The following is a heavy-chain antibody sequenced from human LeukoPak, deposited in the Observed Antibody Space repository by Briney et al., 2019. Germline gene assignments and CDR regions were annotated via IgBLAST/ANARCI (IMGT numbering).Heavy chain of an antibody. CDR3: VTEILGAPTLGAY. J-gene: IGHJ4*02. CDR2: VHRSGRT. Sequence: SETLSLTCAVSIDSPRGNYWSWVRQSPGKGVEWIGEVHRSGRTNYMPSLKSRVTISIDNSKDQISLDLASVTAADTAVYYCVTEILGAPTLGAYWGQGTLVTVSS. D-gene: IGHD2-8*02. V-gene: IGHV4-4*02. CDR1: IDSPRGNY.